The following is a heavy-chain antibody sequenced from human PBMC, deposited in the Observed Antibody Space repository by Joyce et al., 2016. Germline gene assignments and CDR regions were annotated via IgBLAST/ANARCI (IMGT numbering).Heavy chain of an antibody. CDR1: GGPIDSFY. D-gene: IGHD6-19*01. V-gene: IGHV4-59*01. CDR2: IYAIGST. J-gene: IGHJ4*02. Sequence: QVQLQESGPRLVKPSETLSLTCTVSGGPIDSFYWSWIRQPPGKGLEWIGYIYAIGSTNYNPSVKSRVSMSVDRPKKQFSLRLSSVTAADTAVYYCASGLRNSGWYSFDFWGQGILVTVSS. CDR3: ASGLRNSGWYSFDF.